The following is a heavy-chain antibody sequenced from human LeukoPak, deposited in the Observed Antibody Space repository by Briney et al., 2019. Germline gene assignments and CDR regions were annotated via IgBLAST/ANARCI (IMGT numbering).Heavy chain of an antibody. Sequence: PGGSLRLSCAASGFTFSDYYMSWIRQAPGKGLEWVSAISGSGGSSSYADSVRGRFTISRDNSNNMLYLQMNSLRAEDTAVYYCAKPLRDAGSFNYPYFDFWGQGTLVTVSS. CDR2: ISGSGGSS. J-gene: IGHJ4*02. D-gene: IGHD5-24*01. V-gene: IGHV3-23*01. CDR1: GFTFSDYY. CDR3: AKPLRDAGSFNYPYFDF.